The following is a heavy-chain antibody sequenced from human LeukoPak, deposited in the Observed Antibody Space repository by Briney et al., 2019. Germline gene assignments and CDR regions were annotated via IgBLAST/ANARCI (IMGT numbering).Heavy chain of an antibody. V-gene: IGHV3-48*04. CDR2: ISSTSGTI. CDR3: ARGGFNSLDY. CDR1: GFSFSDYN. J-gene: IGHJ4*02. D-gene: IGHD1-1*01. Sequence: GGSLRLSCAASGFSFSDYNMHWLRQAPGKELEWVAFISSTSGTIYYADSVKGRFTISRDNARNSLDLQMNSLRAEDTAVYYCARGGFNSLDYWGQGTLVTVSS.